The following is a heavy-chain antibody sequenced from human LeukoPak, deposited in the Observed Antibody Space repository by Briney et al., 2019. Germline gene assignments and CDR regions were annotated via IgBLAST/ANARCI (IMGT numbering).Heavy chain of an antibody. CDR2: INHSGST. CDR1: GGSFSGYY. V-gene: IGHV4-34*01. CDR3: ARVAEMATITSYFDY. Sequence: PSETLSLTCAVYGGSFSGYYRSWIRQPPGKGLGWIGEINHSGSTNYDPSLKSRVTISVDTSKNQFSLKLSSVTAADTAVYYCARVAEMATITSYFDYWGQGTLVTVSS. D-gene: IGHD5-12*01. J-gene: IGHJ4*02.